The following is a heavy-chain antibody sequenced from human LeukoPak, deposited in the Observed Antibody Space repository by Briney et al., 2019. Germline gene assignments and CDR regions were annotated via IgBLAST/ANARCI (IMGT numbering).Heavy chain of an antibody. Sequence: GESLKISCKGSGYSFTSYWIGWVRQMPGKGLEWMGIIYPGDSDTRYSPSFQGQVTISADKSISTAYLQWSSLKASDTAMYYCARLSRDYCPDYYYYYMDVWGKGTTVTVSS. CDR2: IYPGDSDT. D-gene: IGHD2/OR15-2a*01. CDR1: GYSFTSYW. J-gene: IGHJ6*03. V-gene: IGHV5-51*01. CDR3: ARLSRDYCPDYYYYYMDV.